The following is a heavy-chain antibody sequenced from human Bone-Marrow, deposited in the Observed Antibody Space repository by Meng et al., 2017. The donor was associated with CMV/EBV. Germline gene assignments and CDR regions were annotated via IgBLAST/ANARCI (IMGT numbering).Heavy chain of an antibody. J-gene: IGHJ3*02. Sequence: SYYMHWVRQPPGQGLEWMGILNPSGGSTSYAQKFQGRVTMTRDTSTSTVYMELSSLRSEDTAVYYCARDLIVFGPITTGTTDAFDIWGQGTMVTVSS. CDR1: SYY. CDR2: LNPSGGST. CDR3: ARDLIVFGPITTGTTDAFDI. V-gene: IGHV1-46*01. D-gene: IGHD1-1*01.